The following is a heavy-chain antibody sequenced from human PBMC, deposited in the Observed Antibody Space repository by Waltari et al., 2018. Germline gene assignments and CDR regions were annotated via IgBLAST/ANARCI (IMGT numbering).Heavy chain of an antibody. CDR1: GGSFSGYY. Sequence: QVQLQQWGAGLLKPSETLSLTCAVYGGSFSGYYWSWIRQPPGTGLEWIGEINHSGSTNYNPSLKSRVTISVDTSKNQFSLKLSSVTAADTAVYYCARGVLRYFDWFSSFHGMDVWGQGTTVTVSS. CDR3: ARGVLRYFDWFSSFHGMDV. V-gene: IGHV4-34*01. D-gene: IGHD3-9*01. CDR2: INHSGST. J-gene: IGHJ6*02.